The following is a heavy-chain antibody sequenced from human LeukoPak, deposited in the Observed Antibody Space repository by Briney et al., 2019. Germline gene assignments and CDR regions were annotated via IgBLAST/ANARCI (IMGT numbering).Heavy chain of an antibody. CDR2: ISAYNGNT. CDR1: GYTFTSYG. Sequence: ASVKVSCKASGYTFTSYGISWVRQAPGQGLEWMGWISAYNGNTNYAQKLQGRVTMTTDTSTSTAYMELRSLRSDDTAVYYCASDGYNWNYFRAPLAFDIWGQGTMVTVSS. J-gene: IGHJ3*02. V-gene: IGHV1-18*01. D-gene: IGHD1-7*01. CDR3: ASDGYNWNYFRAPLAFDI.